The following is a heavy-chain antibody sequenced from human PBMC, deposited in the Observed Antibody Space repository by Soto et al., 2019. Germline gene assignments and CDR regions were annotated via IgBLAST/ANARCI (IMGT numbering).Heavy chain of an antibody. CDR3: PRVHLPYYDILTAYADI. D-gene: IGHD3-9*01. CDR1: GGTFSSHA. J-gene: IGHJ3*02. V-gene: IGHV1-69*06. Sequence: EASVKPSCTASGGTFSSHAISWVRQAPGQGLEWMGGIIPIFGTANYAQKFQGRVTITADKSTSTAYMELSRLRSEDTAVYYCPRVHLPYYDILTAYADIWGQGIMVTVSS. CDR2: IIPIFGTA.